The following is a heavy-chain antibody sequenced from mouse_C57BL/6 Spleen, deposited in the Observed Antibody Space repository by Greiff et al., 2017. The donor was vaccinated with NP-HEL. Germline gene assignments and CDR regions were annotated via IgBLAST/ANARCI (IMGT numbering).Heavy chain of an antibody. D-gene: IGHD2-3*01. J-gene: IGHJ3*01. CDR1: GYTFTDYY. CDR3: AREGLLRWFAY. Sequence: VQLQQSGPELVKPGASVKISCKASGYTFTDYYMNWVKQSHGKSLEWIGDINPNNGGTSYNQKFKSKATLTVDKSSSTAYMELRSMTSEDSAVYYCAREGLLRWFAYWGQGTLVTVSA. CDR2: INPNNGGT. V-gene: IGHV1-26*01.